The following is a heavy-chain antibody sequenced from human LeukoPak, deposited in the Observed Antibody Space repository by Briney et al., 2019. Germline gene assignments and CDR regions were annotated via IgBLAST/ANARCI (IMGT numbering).Heavy chain of an antibody. CDR1: GFTFSTYG. J-gene: IGHJ4*02. CDR3: ARQIEYQLLPFDY. D-gene: IGHD2-2*01. Sequence: GRSLRLSCAVSGFTFSTYGMHWVRQAPGKGLEWVAVISSDGSNTYHTGSVKGRFTISRDNSKNTLYLQMNSLRAEDTAVYYCARQIEYQLLPFDYWGQGTLVTVSS. CDR2: ISSDGSNT. V-gene: IGHV3-30*03.